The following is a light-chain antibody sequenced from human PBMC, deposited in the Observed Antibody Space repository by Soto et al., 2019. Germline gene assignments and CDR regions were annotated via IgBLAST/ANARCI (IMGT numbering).Light chain of an antibody. V-gene: IGKV3-15*01. CDR1: QSVSTD. CDR3: HQYNYWPPET. CDR2: GAS. Sequence: EIVMTQSPATLSVSLGERATLSCRARQSVSTDLAWYQQKPGQAPRLLIFGASTRATGIPARFSGSGSGTEFILTISSLQSEDSAVYYCHQYNYWPPETFGQGTKVEIK. J-gene: IGKJ1*01.